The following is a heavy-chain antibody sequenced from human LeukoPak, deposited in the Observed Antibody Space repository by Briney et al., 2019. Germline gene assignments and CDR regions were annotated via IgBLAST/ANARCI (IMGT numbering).Heavy chain of an antibody. CDR1: GFSLSTSGMC. J-gene: IGHJ6*03. CDR2: IDWDDDK. Sequence: SGPTLVNPTQTLTLTCTFSGFSLSTSGMCVSWIRQPPGKALEWLARIDWDDDKYYSTSLKTRLTISKDTSKNQVVLTMTNMDPVDTATYYCARINGDYYYYYMDVWGKGTTVTVSS. CDR3: ARINGDYYYYYMDV. D-gene: IGHD3-10*01. V-gene: IGHV2-70*11.